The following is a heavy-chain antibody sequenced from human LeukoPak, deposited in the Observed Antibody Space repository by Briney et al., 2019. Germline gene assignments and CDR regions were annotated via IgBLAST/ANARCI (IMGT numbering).Heavy chain of an antibody. J-gene: IGHJ5*02. CDR1: GGSISSSSYY. Sequence: SETLSLTCTVSGGSISSSSYYWGWIRQPPGKGLEWMGSIYYSGSTYYNTSLKSRVTISVGTSKNQFSLKLSSVTAADTAVYYCARGEGWFDPWGQGALVTVSS. V-gene: IGHV4-39*01. CDR3: ARGEGWFDP. CDR2: IYYSGST.